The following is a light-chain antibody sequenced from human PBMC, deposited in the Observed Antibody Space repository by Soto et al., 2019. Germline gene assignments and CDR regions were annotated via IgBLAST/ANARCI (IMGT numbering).Light chain of an antibody. V-gene: IGKV2D-29*02. J-gene: IGKJ5*01. CDR1: NRRLHITGETF. CDR3: MQSTQLPPT. Sequence: VMPQNPLYLPVASGQPSSLSCKSSNRRLHITGETFLFWYLQKPGQSPQXLIYEVSTRVSGVPDRFSGSGSGTDFTLEISRVETDDVGIYYCMQSTQLPPTFGQGTRLEIK. CDR2: EVS.